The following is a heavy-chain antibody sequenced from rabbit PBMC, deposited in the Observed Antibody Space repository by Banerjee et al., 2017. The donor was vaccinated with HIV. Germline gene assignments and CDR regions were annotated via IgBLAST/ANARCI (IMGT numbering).Heavy chain of an antibody. D-gene: IGHD8-1*01. J-gene: IGHJ6*01. Sequence: QEQLEESGGDLVKPEGSLTLTCKASGFSFNDSYWICWVRQAPVTGLEWIACINAADDSKICYASWAKGRFTISKTSSTTVTLQMTSLTAADTATYFCARDLGGSSDLWGQGTLVTVS. CDR3: ARDLGGSSDL. CDR1: GFSFNDSYW. CDR2: INAADDSKI. V-gene: IGHV1S45*01.